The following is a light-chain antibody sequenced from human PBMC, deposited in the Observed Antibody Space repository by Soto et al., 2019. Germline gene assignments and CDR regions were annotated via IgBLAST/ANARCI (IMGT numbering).Light chain of an antibody. CDR1: RSDVGGYNY. CDR2: EVS. CDR3: SSYATSSTPLYV. Sequence: QSALTQPASVSGSPGQSITISCTGSRSDVGGYNYVSWYQHHPGKAPKLIIYEVSNRPSGVSNRFSGSKSGNTASLTISGLQAEDEADYYCSSYATSSTPLYVFGTGTQLTVL. V-gene: IGLV2-14*01. J-gene: IGLJ1*01.